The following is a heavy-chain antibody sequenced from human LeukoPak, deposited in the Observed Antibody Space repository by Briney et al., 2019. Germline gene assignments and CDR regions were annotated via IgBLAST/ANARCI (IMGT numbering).Heavy chain of an antibody. Sequence: AGGSLRLSCAASGFTFSDYYMSWIHQAPGKGLEWVSYISSSGSTIYYADSVKGRFTISRDNAKNSLYLQMNSLRAEDTAVYYCAREGSGYAWGAFDIWGQGTMVTVSS. CDR2: ISSSGSTI. CDR1: GFTFSDYY. CDR3: AREGSGYAWGAFDI. V-gene: IGHV3-11*01. J-gene: IGHJ3*02. D-gene: IGHD5-12*01.